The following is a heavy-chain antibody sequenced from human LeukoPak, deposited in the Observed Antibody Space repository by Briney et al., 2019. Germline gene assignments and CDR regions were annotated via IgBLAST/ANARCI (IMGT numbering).Heavy chain of an antibody. CDR2: INTDGTST. D-gene: IGHD2-2*01. Sequence: GGSLRLSCAASGFTFNSYWMHWVRQAPGKGLVWVSRINTDGTSTNLADSVKGRFTISRDNAENTLYLQMNSLRADDTAVYYCARGSSTSCSYWGQGTLVTVSS. J-gene: IGHJ4*02. CDR1: GFTFNSYW. CDR3: ARGSSTSCSY. V-gene: IGHV3-74*01.